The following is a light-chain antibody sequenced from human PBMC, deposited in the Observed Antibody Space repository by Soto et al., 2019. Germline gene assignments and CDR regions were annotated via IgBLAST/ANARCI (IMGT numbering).Light chain of an antibody. J-gene: IGLJ2*01. CDR2: DTN. CDR3: GTWDSRLSGVL. CDR1: KSNVGRNY. V-gene: IGLV1-51*01. Sequence: QSVLTQPPSVSAAPGQTVTVSCSGNKSNVGRNYVSWYQQFPGTAPRLLIYDTNKRPSGIPGRFSGSKSGTSATLGITGLQTGEEAIYYCGTWDSRLSGVLFGGGTKVTVL.